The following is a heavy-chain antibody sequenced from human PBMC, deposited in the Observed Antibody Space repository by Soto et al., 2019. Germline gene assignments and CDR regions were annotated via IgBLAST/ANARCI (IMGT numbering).Heavy chain of an antibody. CDR3: ARESSGSCHDY. Sequence: QVQLVQSGAEVKKPGASVKVSCKASGYTFTSYGISWVRQAPGQGLEWMGWISAYNGNTNYAQKLPGRVTMTTDAATIAEYMELRSLRSDDTAVYYCARESSGSCHDYWGQGTLVTVSS. J-gene: IGHJ4*02. V-gene: IGHV1-18*01. D-gene: IGHD6-13*01. CDR1: GYTFTSYG. CDR2: ISAYNGNT.